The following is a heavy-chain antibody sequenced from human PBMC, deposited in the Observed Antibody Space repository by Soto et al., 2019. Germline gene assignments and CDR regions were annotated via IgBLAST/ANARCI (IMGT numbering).Heavy chain of an antibody. CDR2: LYWNDDK. J-gene: IGHJ3*02. D-gene: IGHD3-16*02. CDR1: GFSLSTSGVG. CDR3: AHRIALRMGELSLMDEAFDI. Sequence: QITLKESGPTLVKPTQTLTLTCTFSGFSLSTSGVGVGCIRHPPGKALERLALLYWNDDKRYSPSLKSRLTLTMYTSKNQVVLTMTNMDPVDTATYYCAHRIALRMGELSLMDEAFDIWGQGTMVTVSS. V-gene: IGHV2-5*01.